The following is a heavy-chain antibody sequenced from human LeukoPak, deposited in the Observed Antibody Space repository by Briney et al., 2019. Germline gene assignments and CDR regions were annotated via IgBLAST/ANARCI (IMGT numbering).Heavy chain of an antibody. Sequence: GGSLRLSCAASGFTFSSYAMSWVRQAPGKGLEWVSAIGGSGGSTFYADSVKGRFTISRDNSKNTLYLQMNSLRAEDTAVYYCAKDSAARSDYWGQGTLVTVSS. V-gene: IGHV3-23*01. D-gene: IGHD6-6*01. CDR3: AKDSAARSDY. CDR1: GFTFSSYA. CDR2: IGGSGGST. J-gene: IGHJ4*02.